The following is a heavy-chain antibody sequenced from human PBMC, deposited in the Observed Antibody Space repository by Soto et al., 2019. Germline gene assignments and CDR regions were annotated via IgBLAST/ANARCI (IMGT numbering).Heavy chain of an antibody. Sequence: QVQLQESGPGLVKPSQTLSLTCTVSGGSISSGGYYWSWIRQHPGKGLEWIGYIYYSGSTYYNPSLKSRVTISVDTSKNQFSLELRSVTAADTAVYYCAREGRTGYRCGLDYWGLGTLVTVSS. D-gene: IGHD5-18*01. CDR3: AREGRTGYRCGLDY. CDR2: IYYSGST. V-gene: IGHV4-31*03. J-gene: IGHJ4*02. CDR1: GGSISSGGYY.